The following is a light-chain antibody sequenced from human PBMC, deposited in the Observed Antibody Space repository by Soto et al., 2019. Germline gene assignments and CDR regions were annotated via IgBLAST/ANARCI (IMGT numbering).Light chain of an antibody. CDR2: EVS. J-gene: IGLJ1*01. V-gene: IGLV2-14*03. CDR1: SSAVGAYDF. Sequence: QSALTQPASVSGSPGQSIAISCTGTSSAVGAYDFVSWYQQHPDKAPKLMIYEVSHRPSGVSYRFSGSKSVNTATLTISGLQAEDEANYYCSSYTTSSTRVFGTGTKVTVL. CDR3: SSYTTSSTRV.